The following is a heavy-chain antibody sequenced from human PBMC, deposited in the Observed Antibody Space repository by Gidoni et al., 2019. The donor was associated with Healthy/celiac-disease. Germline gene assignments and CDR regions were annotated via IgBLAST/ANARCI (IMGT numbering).Heavy chain of an antibody. J-gene: IGHJ4*02. CDR1: GGSFSGYY. Sequence: QVQLQQWGAGLLKPSETLSLTCAVYGGSFSGYYWSWIRQPPGKGLEWIGEINHSGSTNYNPSLKSRVTISVDTSKNQFSLKLSSVTAADTAVYYCARRKVPRIVVVPAHPIDYWGQGTLVTVSS. CDR2: INHSGST. CDR3: ARRKVPRIVVVPAHPIDY. V-gene: IGHV4-34*01. D-gene: IGHD2-2*01.